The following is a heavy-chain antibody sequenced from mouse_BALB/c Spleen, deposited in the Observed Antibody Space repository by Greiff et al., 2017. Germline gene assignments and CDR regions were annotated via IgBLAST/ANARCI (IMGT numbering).Heavy chain of an antibody. CDR2: IDPSDSYT. J-gene: IGHJ4*01. V-gene: IGHV1-69*02. CDR3: ARGDDGYLYYAMDY. CDR1: GYTFTSYW. Sequence: QVQLQQPGAELVKPGASVKLSCKASGYTFTSYWMHWVKQRPGQGLEWIGEIDPSDSYTNYNQKFKGKATLTVDKSSSTAYMQLSSLTSEDSAVYYCARGDDGYLYYAMDYWGQGTSVTVSS. D-gene: IGHD2-3*01.